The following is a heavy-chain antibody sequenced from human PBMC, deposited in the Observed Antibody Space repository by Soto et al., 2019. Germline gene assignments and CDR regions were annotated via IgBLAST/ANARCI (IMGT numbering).Heavy chain of an antibody. CDR2: INPSGGST. D-gene: IGHD2-2*01. CDR3: ARLYCSSTSCYSPYYYYGMDV. CDR1: GYTFTSYY. V-gene: IGHV1-46*01. J-gene: IGHJ6*02. Sequence: ASVKVSCKASGYTFTSYYMHWVRQAPGQGLEWMGIINPSGGSTSYAQKFQGRVTMTRDTSKNQFSLKLSSVTAADTAVYYCARLYCSSTSCYSPYYYYGMDVWGQGTTVTVSS.